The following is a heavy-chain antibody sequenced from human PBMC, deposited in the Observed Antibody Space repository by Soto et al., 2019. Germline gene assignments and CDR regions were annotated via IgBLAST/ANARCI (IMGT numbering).Heavy chain of an antibody. CDR1: GFTFSSYA. CDR2: ISGSGGST. V-gene: IGHV3-23*01. D-gene: IGHD3-3*01. Sequence: EVQLLESGGGLVQPGGSLRLSCAASGFTFSSYAMSWVRQAPGKGLEWVSAISGSGGSTYYADSVKGRFTISRDNSKNTLYLQMNSLRAEDTAVYYCAKRGSITIFGVVIIIPYFDYWGQGTLVTVSS. J-gene: IGHJ4*02. CDR3: AKRGSITIFGVVIIIPYFDY.